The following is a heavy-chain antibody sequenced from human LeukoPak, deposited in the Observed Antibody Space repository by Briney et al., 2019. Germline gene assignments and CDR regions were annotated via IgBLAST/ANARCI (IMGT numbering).Heavy chain of an antibody. CDR1: GYTFTSYY. D-gene: IGHD3-22*01. CDR2: INPSGGST. Sequence: ASVKVSCKASGYTFTSYYMHWVRRAPGQGLEWMGIINPSGGSTSYAQKFQGRVTMTRDTSTSTVYMELSSLRSEDTAVYYCVLVYSSGYYAYYFDYWGQGTLVTVSS. CDR3: VLVYSSGYYAYYFDY. J-gene: IGHJ4*02. V-gene: IGHV1-46*01.